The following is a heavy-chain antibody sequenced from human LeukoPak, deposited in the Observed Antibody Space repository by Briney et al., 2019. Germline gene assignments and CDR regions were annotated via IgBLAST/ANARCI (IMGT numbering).Heavy chain of an antibody. CDR1: GGSISSYY. Sequence: PSETLSLTCTVSGGSISSYYWSWIRQPPGKGLEWIGYIYTSGSTNYNPSLKSRVTISVDTSKNQFSLKLSSVTAADTAVYYCARGRYPSYWGQGTLITVSS. D-gene: IGHD1-14*01. V-gene: IGHV4-4*09. CDR2: IYTSGST. CDR3: ARGRYPSY. J-gene: IGHJ4*02.